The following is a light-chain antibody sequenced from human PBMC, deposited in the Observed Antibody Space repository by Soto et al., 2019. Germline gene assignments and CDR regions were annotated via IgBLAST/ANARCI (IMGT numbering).Light chain of an antibody. CDR2: LAS. CDR1: QSALYGSNNKNY. J-gene: IGKJ4*01. V-gene: IGKV4-1*01. CDR3: QRYYGIPLT. Sequence: DFVMTQSPDSLAVSLGERATINCKSSQSALYGSNNKNYLAWYQQKPGQPPRLLINLASTRESGVPARFSGSGSGTDFNLTISSLQAEDVAVYYCQRYYGIPLTFGGGTRVEIK.